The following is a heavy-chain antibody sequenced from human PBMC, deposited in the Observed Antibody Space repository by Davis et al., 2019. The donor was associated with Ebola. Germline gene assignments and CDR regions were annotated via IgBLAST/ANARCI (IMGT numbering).Heavy chain of an antibody. Sequence: SETLSLTCTVSGGSISSYYWSWIRQPPGKGLEWIGEINHSGSTNYNPSLKSRVTISVDTSKNQFSLKLSSVTAADTAVYYCARGHIYGDYGPSGYGMDVWGQGTTVTVSS. CDR1: GGSISSYY. V-gene: IGHV4-34*01. CDR3: ARGHIYGDYGPSGYGMDV. D-gene: IGHD4-17*01. J-gene: IGHJ6*02. CDR2: INHSGST.